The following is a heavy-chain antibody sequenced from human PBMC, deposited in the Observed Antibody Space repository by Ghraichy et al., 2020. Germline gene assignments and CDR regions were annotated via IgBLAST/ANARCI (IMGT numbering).Heavy chain of an antibody. CDR1: GFSLSTSGMC. J-gene: IGHJ4*02. Sequence: SGPTLVKPTQTLTLTCTFSGFSLSTSGMCVSWIRQPPGKALEWLARIDWDDDKYYSTSLKTRLTISKDTSKNQVVLTMTNMDPVDTATYYCARLYYYGSGRPMFDYWGQGTLVTVSS. CDR3: ARLYYYGSGRPMFDY. CDR2: IDWDDDK. V-gene: IGHV2-70*11. D-gene: IGHD3-10*01.